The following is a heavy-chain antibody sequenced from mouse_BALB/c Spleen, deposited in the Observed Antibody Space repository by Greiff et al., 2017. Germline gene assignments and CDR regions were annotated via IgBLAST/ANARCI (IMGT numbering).Heavy chain of an antibody. D-gene: IGHD2-1*01. CDR3: ARHGNQAWFAY. J-gene: IGHJ3*01. CDR2: ISSGGSYT. Sequence: EVKLVESGGDLVKPGGSLKLSCAASGFTFSSYGMSWVRQTPDKRLEWVATISSGGSYTYYPDSVKGRFTISRDNAKNTLYLQMSSLKSEDTAMYYCARHGNQAWFAYWGQGTLVTVSA. CDR1: GFTFSSYG. V-gene: IGHV5-6*01.